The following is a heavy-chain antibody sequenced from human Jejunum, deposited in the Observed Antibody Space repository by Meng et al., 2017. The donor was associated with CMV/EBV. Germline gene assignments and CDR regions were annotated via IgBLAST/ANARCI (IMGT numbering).Heavy chain of an antibody. J-gene: IGHJ4*02. CDR2: IYYTGSS. V-gene: IGHV4-61*01. Sequence: CTVSGGSVTSGNYYWNRIRQPPGEGLEWIGWIYYTGSSSYNPSLKSRATITLDTSKNQFSLKVTSVTAAHTAVYYCARSTTGPGDYWGQGTLVTVSS. CDR3: ARSTTGPGDY. CDR1: GGSVTSGNYY. D-gene: IGHD1-1*01.